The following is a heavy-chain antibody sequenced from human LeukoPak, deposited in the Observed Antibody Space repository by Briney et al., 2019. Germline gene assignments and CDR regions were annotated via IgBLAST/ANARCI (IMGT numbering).Heavy chain of an antibody. V-gene: IGHV3-23*01. D-gene: IGHD2-2*01. J-gene: IGHJ4*02. Sequence: PSETLSLTCTVSGGSISSGGYYWSWVRQAPGKGLEWVSAISGSGGSTYYADSVKGRFTISRDNSKNTLYLQMNSLRAEDTAVYYCAKDEDHSSTSCYYYWGQGTLVTVSS. CDR1: GGSISSGGYY. CDR3: AKDEDHSSTSCYYY. CDR2: ISGSGGST.